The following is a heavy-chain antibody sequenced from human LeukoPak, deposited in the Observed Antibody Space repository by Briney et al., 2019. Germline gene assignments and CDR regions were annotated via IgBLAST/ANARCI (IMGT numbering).Heavy chain of an antibody. CDR2: ISGGGSTT. V-gene: IGHV3-23*01. Sequence: GGSLRLSCAASGLTFNSYAMFWVREAPGKGLEWVSGISGGGSTTYYADSVKGRFTISRDNSKNTLYLQMNSLRAEDTAVYYCAKRTSGSSWYSSDYWRQGTLVTVSS. D-gene: IGHD6-13*01. CDR3: AKRTSGSSWYSSDY. CDR1: GLTFNSYA. J-gene: IGHJ4*02.